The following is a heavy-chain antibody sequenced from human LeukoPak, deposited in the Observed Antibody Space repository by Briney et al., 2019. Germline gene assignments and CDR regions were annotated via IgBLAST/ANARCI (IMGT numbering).Heavy chain of an antibody. D-gene: IGHD3-10*01. CDR2: ISPDRT. Sequence: GGSLRLSCAAFGFSFSTNPMSWVRQAPGKGLEWVSAISPDRTYYADSVKGRLTISRDNYKNTVDLHINSPRAEDTAIYYCVKEHVDRAFTRSFEIWGQGTVVTVSS. CDR3: VKEHVDRAFTRSFEI. V-gene: IGHV3-23*01. CDR1: GFSFSTNP. J-gene: IGHJ3*02.